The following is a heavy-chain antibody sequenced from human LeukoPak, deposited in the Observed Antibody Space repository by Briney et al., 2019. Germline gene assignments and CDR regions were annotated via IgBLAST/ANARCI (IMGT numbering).Heavy chain of an antibody. V-gene: IGHV4-34*01. CDR3: ARSRRETYCSSTSCAKYYFDY. Sequence: KPSETLSLTCAVYGGSFSGYYWSWIRQPPGKGLEWIGEINHSGSTNYNPSRKSRVTISVDTSKNQFSLKLSSVTAADTAVYYCARSRRETYCSSTSCAKYYFDYWGQGTLVTVSS. D-gene: IGHD2-2*01. CDR2: INHSGST. J-gene: IGHJ4*02. CDR1: GGSFSGYY.